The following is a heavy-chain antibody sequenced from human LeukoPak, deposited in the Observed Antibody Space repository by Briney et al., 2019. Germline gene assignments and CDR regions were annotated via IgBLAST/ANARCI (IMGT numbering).Heavy chain of an antibody. CDR2: ISGSGGGST. CDR1: GFTXSSYA. Sequence: LXLSCXXSGFTXSSYAMSWVRQAPGKGLEWVSGISGSGGGSTYDADSVKGRFTISRDNSKNTLYLQMNSLRAEDTAVYYCAKSKTPYCSSTNCLMFDYWGQGALVTVSS. D-gene: IGHD2-2*01. V-gene: IGHV3-23*01. CDR3: AKSKTPYCSSTNCLMFDY. J-gene: IGHJ4*02.